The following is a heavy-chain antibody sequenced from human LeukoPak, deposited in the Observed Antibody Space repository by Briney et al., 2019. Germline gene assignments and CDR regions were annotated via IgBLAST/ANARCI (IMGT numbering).Heavy chain of an antibody. CDR2: FDPEDGET. D-gene: IGHD5-12*01. CDR1: GYTLTELS. CDR3: ATDSLDIVATAPWFVY. V-gene: IGHV1-24*01. Sequence: WASVKVSCKVSGYTLTELSMHWVRQAPGKGLEWMGGFDPEDGETIYAQKFQGRVTMTEDTSTDTAYMELSSLRSEDTAVYYCATDSLDIVATAPWFVYWGQGTLVTVSS. J-gene: IGHJ4*02.